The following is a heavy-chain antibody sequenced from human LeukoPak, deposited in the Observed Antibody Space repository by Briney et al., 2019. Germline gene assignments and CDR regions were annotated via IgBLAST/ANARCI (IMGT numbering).Heavy chain of an antibody. V-gene: IGHV3-21*06. J-gene: IGHJ4*02. CDR3: AKVAKYYYGSETYYFFEH. CDR1: GFTFSTYN. Sequence: GGSLRLSCAASGFTFSTYNMNWVRHAPGKGLEWISSITSSSSYIYYADSVKGRFTISRDNAKNSLYLQMNSLRVEDTAVYYCAKVAKYYYGSETYYFFEHWGQGTPVTASS. D-gene: IGHD3-10*01. CDR2: ITSSSSYI.